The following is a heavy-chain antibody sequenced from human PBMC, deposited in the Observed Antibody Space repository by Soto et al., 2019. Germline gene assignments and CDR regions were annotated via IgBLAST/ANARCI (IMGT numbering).Heavy chain of an antibody. CDR2: IYHSVST. CDR1: GGSISSGGYS. CDR3: ARGPPIFY. J-gene: IGHJ4*02. D-gene: IGHD3-9*01. Sequence: QLQLQESGSKLVKPSQTLSLTCAVSGGSISSGGYSWSWIRQPPRKGLEWIGYIYHSVSTYYNPSLKSRVTISVDRSKNQFSLKLSSVTAAATAVYYCARGPPIFYWGQGTLVTVSS. V-gene: IGHV4-30-2*01.